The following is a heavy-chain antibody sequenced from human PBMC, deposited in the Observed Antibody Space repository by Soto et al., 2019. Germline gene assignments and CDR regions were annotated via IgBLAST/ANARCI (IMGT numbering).Heavy chain of an antibody. CDR1: GFTFSNAW. Sequence: PGGSLRLSCAASGFTFSNAWMNWVRQAPGKGLEWVGRIKSKTDGGTTDYAAPVKGRFTISRDDSKNTLYLQMNSLKTEDTAVYYCTTDLTNVNWNYEDGYYYYGMDVWGQGTTVTVSS. CDR2: IKSKTDGGTT. CDR3: TTDLTNVNWNYEDGYYYYGMDV. D-gene: IGHD1-7*01. V-gene: IGHV3-15*07. J-gene: IGHJ6*02.